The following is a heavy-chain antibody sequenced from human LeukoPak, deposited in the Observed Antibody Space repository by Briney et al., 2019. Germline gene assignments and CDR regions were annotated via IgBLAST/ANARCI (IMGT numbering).Heavy chain of an antibody. V-gene: IGHV4-59*11. J-gene: IGHJ4*02. D-gene: IGHD1-26*01. CDR1: GGSISSHY. CDR3: ARADIVGATMTFDY. Sequence: PSETLSFTCTVSGGSISSHYWSWIRQPPGKGLEWIGYIYYSGSTNYNPSLKSRVTISVDTSKNQFSLKLSSVTAADTAVYYCARADIVGATMTFDYWGQGTLVTVSS. CDR2: IYYSGST.